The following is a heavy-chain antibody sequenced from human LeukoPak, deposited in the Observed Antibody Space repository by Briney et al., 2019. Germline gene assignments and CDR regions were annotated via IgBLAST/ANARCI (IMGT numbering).Heavy chain of an antibody. CDR3: ARGTKHYDSSGYYLSNGYYYYYGMDV. Sequence: GGSLRLSCAASGFTFSSYWMSWVRQAPGKGLEWVANIKQDGSEKYYVDSVKGRFTISRDNAKNSLYLQMNSLRAEDTAVYYCARGTKHYDSSGYYLSNGYYYYYGMDVWGQGTTVTVSS. J-gene: IGHJ6*02. D-gene: IGHD3-22*01. CDR2: IKQDGSEK. CDR1: GFTFSSYW. V-gene: IGHV3-7*01.